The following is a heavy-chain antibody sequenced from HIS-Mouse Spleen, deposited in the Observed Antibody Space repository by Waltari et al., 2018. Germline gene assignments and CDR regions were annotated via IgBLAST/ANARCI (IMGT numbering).Heavy chain of an antibody. CDR2: IKQDGSEK. CDR1: GFPFSSYW. J-gene: IGHJ4*02. V-gene: IGHV3-7*04. Sequence: EVQLVESGGGLVQPGGSLRLSCAASGFPFSSYWLSWVRQAPGKGLEWVANIKQDGSEKYYVDSVKGRFTISRDNAKNSLYLQMNSLRAEDTAVYYCARGGRELPDYWGQGTLVTVSS. CDR3: ARGGRELPDY. D-gene: IGHD1-26*01.